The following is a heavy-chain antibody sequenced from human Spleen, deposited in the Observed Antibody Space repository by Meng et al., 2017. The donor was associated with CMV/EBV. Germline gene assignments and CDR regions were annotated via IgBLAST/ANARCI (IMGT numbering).Heavy chain of an antibody. D-gene: IGHD3-16*01. J-gene: IGHJ4*02. Sequence: ASVKVSCKASGYIFTSYYIHWVRQAPGKGLEWMGMIDPSDGSTSYAQKFQARVTMTNDTSTSTVYMELSSLRSQDTAVYYCARGRRGQWGVNYFDSWGQGTLVTVSS. CDR3: ARGRRGQWGVNYFDS. CDR1: GYIFTSYY. CDR2: IDPSDGST. V-gene: IGHV1-46*01.